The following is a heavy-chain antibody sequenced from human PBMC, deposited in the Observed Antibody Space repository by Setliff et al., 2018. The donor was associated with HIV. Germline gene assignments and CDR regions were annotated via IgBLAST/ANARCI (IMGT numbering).Heavy chain of an antibody. CDR1: GFTFSSYW. D-gene: IGHD1-26*01. CDR3: ARILVGGTRAFDV. J-gene: IGHJ3*01. CDR2: INSDGSST. V-gene: IGHV3-74*01. Sequence: GGSLRLSCAASGFTFSSYWMHWVRQAPGKGLVWVSRINSDGSSTSYADSVKGRCTIPRENAKNTRYLQMNSLRAEDTAVYYCARILVGGTRAFDVWGQGTMVTVSS.